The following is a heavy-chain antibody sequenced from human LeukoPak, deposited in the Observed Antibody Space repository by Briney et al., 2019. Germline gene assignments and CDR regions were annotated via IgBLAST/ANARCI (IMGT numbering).Heavy chain of an antibody. CDR2: INYSGST. D-gene: IGHD2-15*01. V-gene: IGHV4-34*01. J-gene: IGHJ4*02. Sequence: SETLSLTCAVYGGSFSGYYWSWIRQPPGKGLEWIGEINYSGSTNYNPSLKSRVTISVDTSKNQFSLKLSSVTAADTAVYYCVRSSTYHLFDDWGQGTLVTVSS. CDR3: VRSSTYHLFDD. CDR1: GGSFSGYY.